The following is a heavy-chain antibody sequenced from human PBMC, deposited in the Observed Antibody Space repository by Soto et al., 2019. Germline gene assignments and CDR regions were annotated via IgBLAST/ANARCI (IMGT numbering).Heavy chain of an antibody. Sequence: TVSLTCTVSGGSINTFYRSWVRQPAGKGLEWIGRIFSSGSTSFNPSLESRVAMSVDTSKNHFSLNLSSVTAADMAVYYCAREGSYSAYNFAHGIQLWSFDFWGQGALVTVSS. CDR3: AREGSYSAYNFAHGIQLWSFDF. CDR1: GGSINTFY. CDR2: IFSSGST. V-gene: IGHV4-4*07. D-gene: IGHD5-12*01. J-gene: IGHJ4*02.